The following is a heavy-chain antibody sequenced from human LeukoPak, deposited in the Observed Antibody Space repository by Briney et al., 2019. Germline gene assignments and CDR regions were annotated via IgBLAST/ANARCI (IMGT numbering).Heavy chain of an antibody. V-gene: IGHV1-8*01. CDR2: MTPNSGNT. CDR3: ARLSSGWQLGVDY. Sequence: ASVKVSCKASGFTFTSHDINWVRQAPGQGLEWMGWMTPNSGNTGYAQKFQGRVTMTRNTSIITAYMELSSLRSEDTAVYYCARLSSGWQLGVDYWGQGTLVTVPS. J-gene: IGHJ4*02. CDR1: GFTFTSHD. D-gene: IGHD6-19*01.